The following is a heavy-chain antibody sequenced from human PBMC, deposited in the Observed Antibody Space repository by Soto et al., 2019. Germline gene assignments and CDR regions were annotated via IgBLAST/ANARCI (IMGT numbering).Heavy chain of an antibody. D-gene: IGHD5-12*01. CDR1: GGSISSYY. Sequence: SETLSLTCTVSGGSISSYYWSWIRQPPGKGLEWIGYIYYSGSTNYNPSLKSRVTISVDTSKNQFSLKLSSVTAADTAVYYCARATYRQPFYYYYGMDVWGQGTTVTVSS. V-gene: IGHV4-59*01. J-gene: IGHJ6*02. CDR2: IYYSGST. CDR3: ARATYRQPFYYYYGMDV.